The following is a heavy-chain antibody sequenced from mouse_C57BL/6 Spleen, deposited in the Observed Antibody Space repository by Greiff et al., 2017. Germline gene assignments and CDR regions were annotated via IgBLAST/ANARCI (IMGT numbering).Heavy chain of an antibody. Sequence: VQLQQSGPELVKPGASVKLSCKASGYTFTSYDINWVKQRHGQGLEWIGWIYPRDGSTKYNEKFKGKATLTVDTSSSTAYMELHSLTSEDSAVYFCARDYYGSSYRFFAYWGQGTLVTVSA. CDR3: ARDYYGSSYRFFAY. CDR2: IYPRDGST. J-gene: IGHJ3*01. CDR1: GYTFTSYD. V-gene: IGHV1-85*01. D-gene: IGHD1-1*01.